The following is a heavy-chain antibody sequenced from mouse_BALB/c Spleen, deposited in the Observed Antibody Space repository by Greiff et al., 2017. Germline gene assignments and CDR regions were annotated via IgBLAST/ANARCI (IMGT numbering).Heavy chain of an antibody. V-gene: IGHV5-17*02. CDR1: GFTFSSFG. Sequence: EVQGVESGGGLVQPGGSRKLSCAASGFTFSSFGMHWVRQAPEKGLEWVAYISSGSSTIYYADTVKGRFTISRDNPKNTLFLQMTSLRSEDTAMYYCARGIYYGNYAAYWGQGTLVTVSA. D-gene: IGHD2-1*01. CDR3: ARGIYYGNYAAY. J-gene: IGHJ3*01. CDR2: ISSGSSTI.